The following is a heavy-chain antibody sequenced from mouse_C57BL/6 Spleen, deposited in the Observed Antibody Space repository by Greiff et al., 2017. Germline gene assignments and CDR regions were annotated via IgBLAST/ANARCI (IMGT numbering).Heavy chain of an antibody. CDR2: ISSGSSTI. D-gene: IGHD1-1*01. V-gene: IGHV5-17*01. J-gene: IGHJ2*01. Sequence: EVKVVESGGGLVKPGGSLKLSCAASGFTFSDYGMHWVRQAPEKGLEWVAYISSGSSTIYYADTVKGRFTISRDNAKNTLFLQMTRMRSEDTAMYYCARLYYGSSSPFDYWGQGTTLTVSS. CDR3: ARLYYGSSSPFDY. CDR1: GFTFSDYG.